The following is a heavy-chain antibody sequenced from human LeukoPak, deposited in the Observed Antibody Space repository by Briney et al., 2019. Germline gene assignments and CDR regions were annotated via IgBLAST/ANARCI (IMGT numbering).Heavy chain of an antibody. Sequence: GRSLRLSCAASGFTFDDYAMHWVRQAPGKGLEWVSGISWNSGSIGYAVSVKGRFTISRDNAKNSPYLQMNSLRAEDTALYYCAKEADIAAACLNYMDVWGKGTTVTVSS. CDR2: ISWNSGSI. CDR1: GFTFDDYA. J-gene: IGHJ6*03. D-gene: IGHD6-13*01. V-gene: IGHV3-9*01. CDR3: AKEADIAAACLNYMDV.